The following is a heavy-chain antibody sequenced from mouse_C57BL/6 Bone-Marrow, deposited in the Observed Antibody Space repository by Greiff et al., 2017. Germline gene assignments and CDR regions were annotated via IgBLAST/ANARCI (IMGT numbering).Heavy chain of an antibody. CDR3: TGDGLDY. V-gene: IGHV1-15*01. CDR2: IDPETGGT. CDR1: GYTFTDYE. J-gene: IGHJ2*01. Sequence: QVQLQQSGAELVRPGASVTLSCKASGYTFTDYEMHWVKQTPVHGLEWIGAIDPETGGTAYNQKFKGKAILTADKSSSKAYMELRSLTSEDSAVYYCTGDGLDYWGQGTTLTVSS. D-gene: IGHD1-1*01.